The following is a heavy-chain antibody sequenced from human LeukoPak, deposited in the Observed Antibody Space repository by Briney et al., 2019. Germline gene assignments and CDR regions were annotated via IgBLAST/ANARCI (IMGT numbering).Heavy chain of an antibody. Sequence: ASVKVSCKASGYTFTGYYMHWVRQSPGQGLEGMGWINPNSGGTNYAQKFQGRVTMTRDTSISTAYMELSRLRSDDTAVYYCARHIVDYGDLLDAFDIWGQGTMVTVSS. V-gene: IGHV1-2*02. CDR1: GYTFTGYY. J-gene: IGHJ3*02. D-gene: IGHD4-17*01. CDR2: INPNSGGT. CDR3: ARHIVDYGDLLDAFDI.